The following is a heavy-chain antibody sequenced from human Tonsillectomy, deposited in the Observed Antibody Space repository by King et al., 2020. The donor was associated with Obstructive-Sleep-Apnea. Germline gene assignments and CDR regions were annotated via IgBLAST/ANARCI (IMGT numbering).Heavy chain of an antibody. D-gene: IGHD4-11*01. J-gene: IGHJ4*02. CDR3: ARENYGNFYFDY. CDR1: GFTFRSYA. Sequence: VQLVESGGGVVQPGGSLRLSCAASGFTFRSYANDLVRPAPGQGPEGGAVISYDGSNKFYADSVKGRFTISRDNSKNTLYLQMNSLRAEDTAVYYCARENYGNFYFDYWGQGSLVTVSS. CDR2: ISYDGSNK. V-gene: IGHV3-30-3*01.